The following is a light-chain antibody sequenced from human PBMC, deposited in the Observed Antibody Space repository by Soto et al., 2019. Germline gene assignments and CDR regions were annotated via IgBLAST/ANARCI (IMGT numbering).Light chain of an antibody. J-gene: IGLJ2*01. Sequence: QSVLTQPPSVSGAPGQRVTISCTGTRSNIGAGFDVHWYQQLPGTAPKLLIYDNNNRPSGVPDRFSGSKSGTSASLAITGLQAEDEADYYCSSYTSSSTLVFGGGTQLTVL. CDR3: SSYTSSSTLV. V-gene: IGLV1-40*01. CDR2: DNN. CDR1: RSNIGAGFD.